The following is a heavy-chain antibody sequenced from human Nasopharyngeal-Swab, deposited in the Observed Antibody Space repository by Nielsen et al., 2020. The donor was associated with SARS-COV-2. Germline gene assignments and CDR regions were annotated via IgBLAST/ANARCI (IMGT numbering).Heavy chain of an antibody. CDR3: VKGGYLHDYINYGDWFDP. D-gene: IGHD4-11*01. CDR1: GFPFSSYA. V-gene: IGHV3-23*01. Sequence: LSLTCVASGFPFSSYAMSWARQAPGKGLNWVSAISGAGSSTYYADSVKGRFTISRDNSKNTLYLQMNSLRAEDTALYYCVKGGYLHDYINYGDWFDPWGLGTLVTVSS. J-gene: IGHJ5*02. CDR2: ISGAGSST.